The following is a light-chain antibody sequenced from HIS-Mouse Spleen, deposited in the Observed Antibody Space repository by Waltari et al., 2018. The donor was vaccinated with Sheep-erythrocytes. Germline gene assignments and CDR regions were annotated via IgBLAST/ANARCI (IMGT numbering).Light chain of an antibody. J-gene: IGLJ1*01. V-gene: IGLV2-11*01. CDR2: DVS. CDR3: CSYAGSYNHV. Sequence: QSALTQPRSVSGSPGQSVTLYCTGTSSAVGGYHYVSWYQQHPGKAPKLMIYDVSNRPSGVPDRFSGSKSGNTASLTISGLQAEDEADYYCCSYAGSYNHVFATGTKVTVL. CDR1: SSAVGGYHY.